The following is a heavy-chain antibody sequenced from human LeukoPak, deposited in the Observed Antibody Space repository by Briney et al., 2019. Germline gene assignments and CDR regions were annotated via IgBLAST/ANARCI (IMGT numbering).Heavy chain of an antibody. CDR2: ISNNGGRT. J-gene: IGHJ4*02. V-gene: IGHV3-23*01. CDR1: GFSFSSNT. D-gene: IGHD2/OR15-2a*01. CDR3: ARDEDTSALSEY. Sequence: PGGSLRLSCAGSGFSFSSNTMRWVRQAPGRGLGWVSAISNNGGRTDYADSVKGSFTISRDNSKSTLYLHMDSLRAEDTAVYYCARDEDTSALSEYWGQGTLVTVSS.